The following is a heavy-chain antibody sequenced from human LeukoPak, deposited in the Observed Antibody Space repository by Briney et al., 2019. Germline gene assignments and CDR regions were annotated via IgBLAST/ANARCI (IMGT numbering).Heavy chain of an antibody. J-gene: IGHJ4*02. CDR2: INHSGST. CDR1: GGSFSGYH. Sequence: SETLSLTCAVYGGSFSGYHWSWIRQPPGKGLEWIGEINHSGSTNYNPSLKSRVTISVDTSKNQFSLKLSSVTAADTAVYYCAREVSSAGVDYWGQGTLVTVSS. CDR3: AREVSSAGVDY. V-gene: IGHV4-34*01. D-gene: IGHD6-6*01.